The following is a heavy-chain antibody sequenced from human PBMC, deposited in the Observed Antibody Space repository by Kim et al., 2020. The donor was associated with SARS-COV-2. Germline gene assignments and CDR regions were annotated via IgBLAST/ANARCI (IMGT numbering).Heavy chain of an antibody. V-gene: IGHV3-53*01. CDR2: LYSGGST. D-gene: IGHD3-3*01. CDR3: ASASWYYDFWSGRPHDAFDI. J-gene: IGHJ3*02. Sequence: GKGREWWAVLYSGGSTYYADSAKGRFNISRHQSKNTLYVKMNSLRAEDTAVYYWASASWYYDFWSGRPHDAFDIWGQGTMVTVSS.